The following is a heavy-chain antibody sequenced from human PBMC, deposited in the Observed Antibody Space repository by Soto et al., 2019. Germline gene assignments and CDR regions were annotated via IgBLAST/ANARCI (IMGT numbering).Heavy chain of an antibody. V-gene: IGHV5-10-1*01. CDR2: IDPSGHVT. CDR3: ATHWFLGGAADY. CDR1: GYSFTNSW. J-gene: IGHJ4*02. D-gene: IGHD3-9*01. Sequence: EVQLVQSGAEVKKPGESLRISCKGSGYSFTNSWISWVRQMHGKGLEWMGRIDPSGHVTNYGPPFQGRDTISADASINTAFLQWGSPTASDTAMYYCATHWFLGGAADYWGQGTLVTVSS.